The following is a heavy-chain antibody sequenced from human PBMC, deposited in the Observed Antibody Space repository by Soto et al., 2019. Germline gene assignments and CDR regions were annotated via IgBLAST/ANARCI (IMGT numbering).Heavy chain of an antibody. D-gene: IGHD3-22*01. Sequence: PSETLCLTCTVSGGSISSGDYYWSWIRQPPGKGLEWIGYIYYSGTTYYNPSLKSRVTISVDTSKNHFSLKLSSVTAADTAVYYCARAYYDSSRGWFDPWGQGTLVTVSS. J-gene: IGHJ5*02. CDR3: ARAYYDSSRGWFDP. V-gene: IGHV4-30-4*01. CDR1: GGSISSGDYY. CDR2: IYYSGTT.